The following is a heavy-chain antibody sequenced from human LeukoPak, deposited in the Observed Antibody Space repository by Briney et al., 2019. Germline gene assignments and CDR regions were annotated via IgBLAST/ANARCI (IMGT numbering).Heavy chain of an antibody. CDR2: FDPEDGET. D-gene: IGHD7-27*01. CDR3: ATVRGELGSTPWYYFDY. V-gene: IGHV1-24*01. Sequence: ASVKVSCKVSGYTLTELSMHWVRQAPGKGLEWMGGFDPEDGETIYAQKFQGRVTMTEDTSTDTAYMELSSLRSEDTAVYYCATVRGELGSTPWYYFDYWGQGTLVTVSS. J-gene: IGHJ4*02. CDR1: GYTLTELS.